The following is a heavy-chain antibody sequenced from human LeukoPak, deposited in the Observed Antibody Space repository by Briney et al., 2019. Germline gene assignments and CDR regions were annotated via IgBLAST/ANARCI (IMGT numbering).Heavy chain of an antibody. J-gene: IGHJ6*03. CDR2: IYTSGST. CDR3: ARVPRSYYYYYYMDV. CDR1: GGSISSYY. Sequence: SETLSLTCTVSGGSISSYYWSWIRQPAGKGLEWIGRIYTSGSTNYNPSLKSRVTMSVDTSKNQFSLKLSSVTAADTAVYYCARVPRSYYYYYYMDVWGQGTTVTVSS. V-gene: IGHV4-4*07.